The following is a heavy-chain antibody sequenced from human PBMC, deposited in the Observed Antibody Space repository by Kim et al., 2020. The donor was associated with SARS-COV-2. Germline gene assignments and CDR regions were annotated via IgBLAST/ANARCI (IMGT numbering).Heavy chain of an antibody. CDR3: CQYDWDIEGLEY. CDR1: KFTFSSFC. Sequence: GGSLRLSCAASKFTFSSFCMKWVRQAPGKGLEWVAYINPDGGNKYYAASVKGRFTISRDNSKNSLYLQMSSLRAEDTAVYYCCQYDWDIEGLEYWGQGPLVTVSS. J-gene: IGHJ4*02. CDR2: INPDGGNK. D-gene: IGHD2-15*01. V-gene: IGHV3-7*01.